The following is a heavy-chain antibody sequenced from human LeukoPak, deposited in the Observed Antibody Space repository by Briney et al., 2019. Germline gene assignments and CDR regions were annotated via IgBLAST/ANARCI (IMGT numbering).Heavy chain of an antibody. Sequence: PSETLSLTCAAYGGSFSSYYWSWIRQPPGKGLEWIGEINHSGSTNYNPSLKSRVTISVDTSKNQFSLKLISVTAADTAVYYCARLILQLWPYYFDYWGQGTLVTVSS. J-gene: IGHJ4*02. CDR3: ARLILQLWPYYFDY. D-gene: IGHD5-18*01. CDR2: INHSGST. CDR1: GGSFSSYY. V-gene: IGHV4-34*01.